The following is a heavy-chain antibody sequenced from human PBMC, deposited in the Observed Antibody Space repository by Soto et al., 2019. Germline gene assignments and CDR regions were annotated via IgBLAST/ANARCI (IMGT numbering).Heavy chain of an antibody. J-gene: IGHJ6*02. CDR1: GASITSGHW. CDR2: ISDRGSA. D-gene: IGHD3-16*01. V-gene: IGHV4-4*02. Sequence: QVQLQESGPRLVRPSGALSLTCSVSGASITSGHWWTWVRQSPGKGLEWIGEISDRGSAYSNPSLKGGASLSVDKSQNESSLRLTSVTAADTAIYYCTRSTHAMNGGSHYMALDDDLVTGMDVWGPGTTVTVSS. CDR3: TRSTHAMNGGSHYMALDDDLVTGMDV.